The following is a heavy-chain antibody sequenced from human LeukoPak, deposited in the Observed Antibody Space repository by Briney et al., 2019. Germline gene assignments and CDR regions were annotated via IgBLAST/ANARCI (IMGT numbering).Heavy chain of an antibody. Sequence: SETLSLTCAVSGDSINNFYWSWIRQPPGKGLQWIGYIYYSGSTNYNPSLKSRVTISVDTSKNQFSLKLTSVTAADTAVYYCARVSRSGSYFGAFEIWGQGTMVTVSS. D-gene: IGHD1-26*01. CDR3: ARVSRSGSYFGAFEI. J-gene: IGHJ3*02. CDR2: IYYSGST. CDR1: GDSINNFY. V-gene: IGHV4-59*01.